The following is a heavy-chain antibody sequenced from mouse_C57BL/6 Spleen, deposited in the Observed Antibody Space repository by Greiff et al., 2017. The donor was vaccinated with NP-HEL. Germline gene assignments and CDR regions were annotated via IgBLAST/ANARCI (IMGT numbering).Heavy chain of an antibody. CDR2: IYPSDSET. CDR1: GYTFTSYW. Sequence: VQLQQPGAELVRPGSSVKLSCKASGYTFTSYWMDWVKQRPGQGLEWIGNIYPSDSETHYNQKFKDKATLTVDKSSSTAYMQLSSLTSEDSAVYYCAREDSTSGYYAMDYWGQGTSVTVSS. J-gene: IGHJ4*01. V-gene: IGHV1-61*01. D-gene: IGHD3-1*01. CDR3: AREDSTSGYYAMDY.